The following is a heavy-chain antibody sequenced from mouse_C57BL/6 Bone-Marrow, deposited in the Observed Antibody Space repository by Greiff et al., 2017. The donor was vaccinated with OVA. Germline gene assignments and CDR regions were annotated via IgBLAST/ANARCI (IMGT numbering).Heavy chain of an antibody. J-gene: IGHJ2*01. V-gene: IGHV2-2*01. CDR1: GFSLTSYG. CDR3: ARMASLYYFDY. Sequence: VKLMESGPGLVQPSQSLSITCTVSGFSLTSYGVHWVRQSPGKGLEWLGVIWSGGSTDYNAAFISRLSISKDNSKSQVFFKMNSLQADDTAIYYCARMASLYYFDYWGQGTTLTVSS. D-gene: IGHD6-1*01. CDR2: IWSGGST.